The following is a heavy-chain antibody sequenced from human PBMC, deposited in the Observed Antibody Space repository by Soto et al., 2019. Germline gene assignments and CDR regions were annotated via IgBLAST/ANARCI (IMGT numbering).Heavy chain of an antibody. D-gene: IGHD6-13*01. V-gene: IGHV3-11*06. CDR3: AGDGAAADGNDY. CDR1: GFTFSDYY. Sequence: QVQLVESGGGLVKPGGSLRLSCAASGFTFSDYYMSWIRQAPGKGLEWVSYISSSSSYTNYADSVKSRFTIYRDNAKNTLLLQMNSLGAENSAVYYCAGDGAAADGNDYWGQGTLVTVSS. CDR2: ISSSSSYT. J-gene: IGHJ4*02.